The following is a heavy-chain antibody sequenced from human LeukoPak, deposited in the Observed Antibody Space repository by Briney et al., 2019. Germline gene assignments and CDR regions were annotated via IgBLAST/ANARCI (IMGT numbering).Heavy chain of an antibody. CDR1: GFTPHYW. Sequence: GGSLRLSRTASGFTPHYWLNWVRPSPGKGLEWVGNIDRDGRVQHYVDSVEGRFTISRDSAKNSLDLQMHSLRAEDTAVYYCTGGSDKVLSGEYCYYMDVWGKGTTVTVSS. CDR2: IDRDGRVQ. CDR3: TGGSDKVLSGEYCYYMDV. J-gene: IGHJ6*03. D-gene: IGHD2/OR15-2a*01. V-gene: IGHV3-7*01.